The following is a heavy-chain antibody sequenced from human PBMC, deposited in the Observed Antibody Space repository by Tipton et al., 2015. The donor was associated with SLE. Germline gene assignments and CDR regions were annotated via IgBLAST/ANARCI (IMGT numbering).Heavy chain of an antibody. D-gene: IGHD3-3*01. J-gene: IGHJ3*02. Sequence: VQSGGSLGLSCAVSGFSFSIYEMNWVRQAPGKGLEWVSYISRGGDTLYYADSVKGRFTISRDNAKNSLYLQMNSLRAEDTAVYYCARESEGYITIFGVVNGAFDMWGQGTMVTVSS. CDR2: ISRGGDTL. V-gene: IGHV3-48*03. CDR1: GFSFSIYE. CDR3: ARESEGYITIFGVVNGAFDM.